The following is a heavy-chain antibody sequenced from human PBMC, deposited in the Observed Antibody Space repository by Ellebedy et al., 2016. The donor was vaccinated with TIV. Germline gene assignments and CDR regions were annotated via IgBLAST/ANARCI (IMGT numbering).Heavy chain of an antibody. D-gene: IGHD5-12*01. J-gene: IGHJ4*02. V-gene: IGHV4-39*07. Sequence: GSLRLXXTVSGGSISSGGYYWTWIRQPPGKGLEWIGEINHSGSTNYNPSLKSRVTISVDTSKNQFSLKLRSVTAADTAVYYCARGQGRRKATDYWGQGTLVTVSS. CDR2: INHSGST. CDR1: GGSISSGGYY. CDR3: ARGQGRRKATDY.